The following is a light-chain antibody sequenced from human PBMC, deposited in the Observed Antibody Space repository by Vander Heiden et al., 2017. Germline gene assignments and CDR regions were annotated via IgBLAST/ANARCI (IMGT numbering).Light chain of an antibody. CDR3: SSYTISNTWV. Sequence: QSALTQPASVSGSPGQSITISCTGTSRAVGGSNYFSWYQYHPGKAPQLIIHEVSNRPSGISNRFSGSKSGNTASLTISGRQAEDEADYYCSSYTISNTWVFGGGTKLTVL. CDR1: SRAVGGSNY. CDR2: EVS. J-gene: IGLJ3*02. V-gene: IGLV2-14*01.